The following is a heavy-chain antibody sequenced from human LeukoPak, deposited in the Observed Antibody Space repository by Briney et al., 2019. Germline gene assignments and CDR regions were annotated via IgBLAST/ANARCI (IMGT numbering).Heavy chain of an antibody. CDR2: INGDGSST. CDR3: ARDPYSGYDRSLDV. V-gene: IGHV3-74*01. CDR1: GFTFSSYW. D-gene: IGHD5-12*01. J-gene: IGHJ6*02. Sequence: PGGSLRLSCAASGFTFSSYWMHWVRQAPGKGLVWVSRINGDGSSTNYGDSVRGRSTISRDNAKNTLYLQMNSLRAEDTAVFYCARDPYSGYDRSLDVWGQGTTVTVSS.